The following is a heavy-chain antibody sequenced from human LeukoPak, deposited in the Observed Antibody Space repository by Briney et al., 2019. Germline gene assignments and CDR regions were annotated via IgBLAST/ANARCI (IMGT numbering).Heavy chain of an antibody. V-gene: IGHV3-64*01. Sequence: PGGSLRLSCAASGFTFSSYAMHWVRQAPGKGLEYVSAISSNGCSTYYATSVQGRFTISRDNSKNTLYLQMGSLRAEDMAVYYCARRTSTTVTFDYWGQGTLVTVSS. CDR3: ARRTSTTVTFDY. D-gene: IGHD4-17*01. J-gene: IGHJ4*02. CDR1: GFTFSSYA. CDR2: ISSNGCST.